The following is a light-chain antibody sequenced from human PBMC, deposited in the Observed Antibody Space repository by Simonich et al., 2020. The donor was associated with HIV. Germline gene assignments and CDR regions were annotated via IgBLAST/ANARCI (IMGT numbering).Light chain of an antibody. CDR2: DVS. V-gene: IGLV2-14*03. J-gene: IGLJ3*02. CDR3: SSYTSSSTWV. Sequence: QSALTQPASVSGSPGQSITISCTETISDVGGYNYVSWYQQHPGKAPKLMIYDVSKRPSGVSNRFSGSKSGSTASLTISGLQAEDEADYYCSSYTSSSTWVFGGGTKLTVL. CDR1: ISDVGGYNY.